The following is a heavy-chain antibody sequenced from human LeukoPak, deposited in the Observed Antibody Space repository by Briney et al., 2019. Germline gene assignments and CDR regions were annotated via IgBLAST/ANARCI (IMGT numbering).Heavy chain of an antibody. J-gene: IGHJ5*02. CDR3: ARGTPLGFDP. D-gene: IGHD2-2*01. CDR1: GYTFTSYA. Sequence: RASVKVSCKASGYTFTSYAMNWVRQAPGQGLEWMGWINTNTGNPTYAQGFTGRFVFSLDTSVSTVYLQTSSLKAEDTAVYYCARGTPLGFDPWGQGTLVTVSS. V-gene: IGHV7-4-1*02. CDR2: INTNTGNP.